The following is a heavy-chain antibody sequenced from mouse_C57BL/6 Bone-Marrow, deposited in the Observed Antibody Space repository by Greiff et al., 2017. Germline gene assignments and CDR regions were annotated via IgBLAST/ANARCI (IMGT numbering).Heavy chain of an antibody. Sequence: VKVEESGPGLVQPSQSLSITCTVSGFSLTSYGVHWVRQSPGKGLEWLGVIWSGGSTDYNAAFISRLSISKDNSKSQVFFKMNSLQADDTAIYDCAREDYDYDVGWFAYWGQGTLVTGSA. V-gene: IGHV2-2*01. CDR1: GFSLTSYG. D-gene: IGHD2-4*01. CDR2: IWSGGST. CDR3: AREDYDYDVGWFAY. J-gene: IGHJ3*01.